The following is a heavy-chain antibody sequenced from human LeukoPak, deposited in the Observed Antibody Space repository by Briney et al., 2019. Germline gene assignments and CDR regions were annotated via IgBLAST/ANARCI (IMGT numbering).Heavy chain of an antibody. CDR2: MSGGGGST. V-gene: IGHV3-23*01. J-gene: IGHJ1*01. D-gene: IGHD6-13*01. CDR3: AKERLEAAGIMGSAAFQH. CDR1: GFTFSSYA. Sequence: GGSLRLSCAASGFTFSSYAMSWVRQAPGKGLEWVSAMSGGGGSTYYADSVKGRFTISRDNSKNTLYLQMSSLRAEDTAVYYCAKERLEAAGIMGSAAFQHWGQGTLVTVSS.